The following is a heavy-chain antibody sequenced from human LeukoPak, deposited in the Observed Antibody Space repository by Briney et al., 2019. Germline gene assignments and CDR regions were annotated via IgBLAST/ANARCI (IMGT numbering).Heavy chain of an antibody. D-gene: IGHD3-3*01. Sequence: GGSLRLSCAASGFTFSDYYMSWIRQAPGKGLEWVSYISSSGSTIYYADSVKGRFTISRDNAKNSLYLQMNSLRAEDTAVYYCARDRYYDFWSGYYTEADWFDPWGQGTLVTVSP. CDR1: GFTFSDYY. CDR2: ISSSGSTI. V-gene: IGHV3-11*01. J-gene: IGHJ5*02. CDR3: ARDRYYDFWSGYYTEADWFDP.